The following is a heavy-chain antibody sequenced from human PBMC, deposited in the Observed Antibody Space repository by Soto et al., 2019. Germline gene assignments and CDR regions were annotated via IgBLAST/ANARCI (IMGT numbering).Heavy chain of an antibody. CDR3: AKEADISGYYPDY. CDR2: ISYDGNNK. CDR1: GFTFSSYS. Sequence: PGGSLRLSCAASGFTFSSYSMNWVRQAPGKGLEWVAVISYDGNNKFYADSVKGRFTISRDNSKNTLHLQVNSLRGEDTAVYYCAKEADISGYYPDYWGQGTQVTVSS. D-gene: IGHD3-22*01. V-gene: IGHV3-30*18. J-gene: IGHJ4*02.